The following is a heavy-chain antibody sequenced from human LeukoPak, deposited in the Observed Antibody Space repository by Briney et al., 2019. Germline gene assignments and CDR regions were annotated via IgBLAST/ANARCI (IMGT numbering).Heavy chain of an antibody. CDR1: GGSISGYY. J-gene: IGHJ4*02. V-gene: IGHV4-4*07. CDR3: ASTGIAAAGSDY. CDR2: IYTSGST. D-gene: IGHD6-13*01. Sequence: SETLSLTCTVSGGSISGYYWSWIRQPAGKGLEWIGRIYTSGSTNYNPSLKSRVTISVDTSKNQFSLKLSSVTAADTAVYYCASTGIAAAGSDYWGQGTLVTVSS.